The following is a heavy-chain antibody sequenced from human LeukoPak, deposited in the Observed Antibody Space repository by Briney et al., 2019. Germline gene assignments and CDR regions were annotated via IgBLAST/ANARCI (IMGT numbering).Heavy chain of an antibody. Sequence: GGSLRLSRAASVFTLSSNYMSWVRQAPGKGLEWVSVIYSGGSTYYADSVKGRFTISRDNSKNTLYLQMNSLKAEDTAVYYCARDLRDGYNFYFDYWGQGTLVTVSS. J-gene: IGHJ4*02. CDR2: IYSGGST. CDR1: VFTLSSNY. V-gene: IGHV3-66*01. D-gene: IGHD5-24*01. CDR3: ARDLRDGYNFYFDY.